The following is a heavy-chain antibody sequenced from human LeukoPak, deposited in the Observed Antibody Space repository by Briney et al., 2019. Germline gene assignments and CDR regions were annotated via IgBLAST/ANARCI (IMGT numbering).Heavy chain of an antibody. Sequence: SVKVSCKASGGTFISYAISWVRQAPGQGLEWMGGIIPIFGTANYAQKFQGRVTITADESTSTAYMELSSLRSEDTAVYYCARSGGTTYYYDSSGYYYFDYWGQGTLVTVSS. J-gene: IGHJ4*02. CDR3: ARSGGTTYYYDSSGYYYFDY. CDR1: GGTFISYA. V-gene: IGHV1-69*13. D-gene: IGHD3-22*01. CDR2: IIPIFGTA.